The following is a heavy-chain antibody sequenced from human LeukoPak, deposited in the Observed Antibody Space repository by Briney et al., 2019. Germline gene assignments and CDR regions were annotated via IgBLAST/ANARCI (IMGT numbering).Heavy chain of an antibody. CDR2: ISGSGGST. CDR1: GFTFSSYG. CDR3: AKDAGYSGSYWRPFDY. Sequence: QSGGTLRLSCAASGFTFSSYGMSWVRQAPGKGLEWVSAISGSGGSTYYADSVKGRFTISRDNSKNTLYLQMNSLRAEDTAVYYCAKDAGYSGSYWRPFDYWGQGTLVTVSS. J-gene: IGHJ4*02. D-gene: IGHD1-26*01. V-gene: IGHV3-23*01.